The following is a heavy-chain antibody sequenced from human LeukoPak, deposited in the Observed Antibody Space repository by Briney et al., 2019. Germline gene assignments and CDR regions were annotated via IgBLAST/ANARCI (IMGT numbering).Heavy chain of an antibody. J-gene: IGHJ4*02. Sequence: AASVKVSCKASGYTFTEYYMHWVRQAPGQGLEWRGWINPNSGATNYAQKFQGRATITRDTSISTAYMELSRLRSHDTAVYYCAGVGARGSYLYYFDYWGQGTLVTVSS. CDR1: GYTFTEYY. CDR2: INPNSGAT. D-gene: IGHD1-26*01. V-gene: IGHV1-2*02. CDR3: AGVGARGSYLYYFDY.